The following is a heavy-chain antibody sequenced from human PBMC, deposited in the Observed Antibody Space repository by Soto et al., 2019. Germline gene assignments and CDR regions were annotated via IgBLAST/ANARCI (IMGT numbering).Heavy chain of an antibody. CDR2: ISGSGGST. J-gene: IGHJ4*02. Sequence: GGSLRLSCAASGFIFSSYSMSWVRQAPGKGLEWVSAISGSGGSTYYADSVKGRFTISRDNSKNTLYLQMNSLRAEDTAVYYCAKQRAYYYDSSAPWGQGTLVTVSS. CDR3: AKQRAYYYDSSAP. D-gene: IGHD3-22*01. CDR1: GFIFSSYS. V-gene: IGHV3-23*01.